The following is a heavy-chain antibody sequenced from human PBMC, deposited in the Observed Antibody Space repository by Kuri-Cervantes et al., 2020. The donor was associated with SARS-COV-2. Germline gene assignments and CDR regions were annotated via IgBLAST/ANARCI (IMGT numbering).Heavy chain of an antibody. V-gene: IGHV4-34*01. CDR2: INHSGST. D-gene: IGHD2-2*02. CDR1: GGSFSGYY. Sequence: GSLRLSCAVYGGSFSGYYWSWIRQPPGKGLEWIGEINHSGSTNYNPSLKSRVTISVDTSKNQFSLKLSSVTAADTAVYYCARDCSSTSCYKRFDYWGQGTLVTVSS. CDR3: ARDCSSTSCYKRFDY. J-gene: IGHJ4*02.